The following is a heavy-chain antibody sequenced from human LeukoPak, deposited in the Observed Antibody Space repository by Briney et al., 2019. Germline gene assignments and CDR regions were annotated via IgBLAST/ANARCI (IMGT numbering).Heavy chain of an antibody. D-gene: IGHD5-18*01. Sequence: GGSLRLSCAASGFTVSSNYMSWVRQAPGKGLEWVSVIYSGGSTYYADSVKGRFTISRDNSKNTLYPQMNSLRAEDTAVYYCGYTAMVPYFDYWGQGTLVTVSS. CDR3: GYTAMVPYFDY. J-gene: IGHJ4*02. CDR1: GFTVSSNY. V-gene: IGHV3-53*01. CDR2: IYSGGST.